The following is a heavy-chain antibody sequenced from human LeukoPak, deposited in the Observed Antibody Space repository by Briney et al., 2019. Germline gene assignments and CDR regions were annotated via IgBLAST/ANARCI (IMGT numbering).Heavy chain of an antibody. V-gene: IGHV1-24*01. CDR3: ATPRPGQQPAYFDY. CDR2: FDPEDGET. Sequence: ASVHVSCKVSGYTLSELSMHWVRQAPGKGLEWMGGFDPEDGETIYAQKFQGRVTMTEDTSTDTAYMELSSLRSEDTAVYYCATPRPGQQPAYFDYWGQGTLVTVSS. J-gene: IGHJ4*02. D-gene: IGHD6-13*01. CDR1: GYTLSELS.